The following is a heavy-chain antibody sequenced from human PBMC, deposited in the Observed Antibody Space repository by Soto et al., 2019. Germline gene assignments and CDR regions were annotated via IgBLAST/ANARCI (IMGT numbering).Heavy chain of an antibody. CDR2: IYYSGST. V-gene: IGHV4-39*07. D-gene: IGHD2-2*01. J-gene: IGHJ5*02. CDR1: GGSISSSSFH. CDR3: ARERVDYASNWFDP. Sequence: SETLSLTCTVSGGSISSSSFHWGWIRQPPGKGLEWIGSIYYSGSTYYSPSLKSRVTISVDTSKNQFSLKLSSVTAADTAVYYCARERVDYASNWFDPWGQGTLVTVSS.